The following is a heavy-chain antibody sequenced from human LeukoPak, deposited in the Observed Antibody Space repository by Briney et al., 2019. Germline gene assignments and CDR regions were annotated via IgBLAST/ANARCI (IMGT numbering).Heavy chain of an antibody. V-gene: IGHV1-2*02. CDR2: INPKNGGT. CDR1: GYTFPTYY. J-gene: IGHJ3*01. CDR3: TRVSGDLIYNAFDV. D-gene: IGHD3-10*02. Sequence: GASVTVSCKTSGYTFPTYYVHWVRQAPGQGLEWMGWINPKNGGTKYARKFQDRVTMTRDTSISTAYMELSGLTSDDTGVYHCTRVSGDLIYNAFDVWGQGTLATVSS.